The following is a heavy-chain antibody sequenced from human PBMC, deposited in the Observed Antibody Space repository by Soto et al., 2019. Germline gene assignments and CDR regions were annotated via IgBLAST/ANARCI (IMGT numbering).Heavy chain of an antibody. V-gene: IGHV3-74*01. CDR1: GFTFSRYW. Sequence: EVQLVESGGDLVQPGGFLRLSCATSGFTFSRYWMHWVRQVPGEGLVWVSRINSDGSSISYSDSVKGRFTISRDNAKNTLYLQMNSLRVEDTAVYYCARLPVDTITSLDYWGQGTLVTVSS. D-gene: IGHD3-3*01. CDR2: INSDGSSI. J-gene: IGHJ4*02. CDR3: ARLPVDTITSLDY.